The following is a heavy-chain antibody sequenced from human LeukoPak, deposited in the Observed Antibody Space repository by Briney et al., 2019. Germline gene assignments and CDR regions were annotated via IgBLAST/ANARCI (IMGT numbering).Heavy chain of an antibody. CDR2: IYYSGTT. J-gene: IGHJ4*02. D-gene: IGHD5/OR15-5a*01. Sequence: SETLSLTCTVSGGTFSSSSFYWGWIRQPPGKGLEWIGNIYYSGTTYYNPSLKSRVTISLDTSKNQFSLRLTSVTAADTAVYYCARGINLLDYWGQGTLVTVSS. CDR1: GGTFSSSSFY. CDR3: ARGINLLDY. V-gene: IGHV4-39*07.